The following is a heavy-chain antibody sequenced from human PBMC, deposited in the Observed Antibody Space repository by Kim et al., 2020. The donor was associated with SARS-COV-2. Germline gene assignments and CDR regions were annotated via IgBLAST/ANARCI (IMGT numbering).Heavy chain of an antibody. D-gene: IGHD3-22*01. CDR2: IRSKAYGGTT. V-gene: IGHV3-49*04. CDR3: TRARYYYDSSGYYYVVYFDY. CDR1: GFTFGDYA. Sequence: GGSLRLSCTASGFTFGDYAMSWVRQAPGKGLEWVGFIRSKAYGGTTAYAASVKGRFTISRDDSKSIAYLQMNSLKTEDTAVYYCTRARYYYDSSGYYYVVYFDYWGQGTLVTVSS. J-gene: IGHJ4*02.